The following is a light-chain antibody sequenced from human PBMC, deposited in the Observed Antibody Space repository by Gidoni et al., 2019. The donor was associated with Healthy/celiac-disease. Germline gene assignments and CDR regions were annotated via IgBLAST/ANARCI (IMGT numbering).Light chain of an antibody. Sequence: DIQRTHSLSSLSASVGDRVTITCRASQSISSYLNWYQQKPGKAPKLLIYAASSLQSGVPSRFSGSGSGTDFTLTISSLQPEDFATYYCQQSYNTPLYTFGQGTKLEIK. V-gene: IGKV1-39*01. J-gene: IGKJ2*01. CDR1: QSISSY. CDR2: AAS. CDR3: QQSYNTPLYT.